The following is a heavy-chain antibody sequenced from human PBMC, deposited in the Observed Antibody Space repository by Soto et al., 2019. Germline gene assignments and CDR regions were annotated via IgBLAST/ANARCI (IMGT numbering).Heavy chain of an antibody. V-gene: IGHV1-69*13. Sequence: SVKVSCKASGGTFSSYAISWVRQAPGQGLEWMGGIIPIFGTANYAQKFQGRVTITADESTSTAYMELSSLRSEDTAVYYCASLPYYYDTTGYYDSWGQGGLVTVSS. D-gene: IGHD3-22*01. CDR1: GGTFSSYA. CDR2: IIPIFGTA. CDR3: ASLPYYYDTTGYYDS. J-gene: IGHJ4*02.